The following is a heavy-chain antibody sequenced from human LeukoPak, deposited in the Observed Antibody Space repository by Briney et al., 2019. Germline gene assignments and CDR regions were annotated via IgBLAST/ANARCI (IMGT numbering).Heavy chain of an antibody. V-gene: IGHV3-49*03. Sequence: GGSLRLSCTASGFTFGDYAMSWFRQAPGKGLEWVGFIRSKAYGGTTEYAASVKGRFTISRDDSKSIAYLQMNSLKTEDTAVYYCTRDPGDYGDYGGIDYWGQGTLVTVSS. CDR3: TRDPGDYGDYGGIDY. J-gene: IGHJ4*02. CDR1: GFTFGDYA. D-gene: IGHD4-17*01. CDR2: IRSKAYGGTT.